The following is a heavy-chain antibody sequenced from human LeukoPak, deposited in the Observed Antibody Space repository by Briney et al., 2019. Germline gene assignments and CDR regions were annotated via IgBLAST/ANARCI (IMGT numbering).Heavy chain of an antibody. CDR2: LNPNTGGT. CDR3: ARAGGYCGRISCPYYFDY. J-gene: IGHJ4*02. D-gene: IGHD2-15*01. Sequence: ASVKVSCKASGYTFTGYSLHWVRQAPGQEFEWLGSLNPNTGGTEYSQKFQGRVTMTSDTSITTGYMELTGLTSDDTAVYYCARAGGYCGRISCPYYFDYWGQGSLVAVSS. CDR1: GYTFTGYS. V-gene: IGHV1-2*02.